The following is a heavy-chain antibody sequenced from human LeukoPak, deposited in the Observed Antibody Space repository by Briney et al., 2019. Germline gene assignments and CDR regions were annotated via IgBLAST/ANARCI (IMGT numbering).Heavy chain of an antibody. CDR3: AKDSHYDSGGYYYEDY. CDR2: LSGSGGQT. J-gene: IGHJ4*02. V-gene: IGHV3-23*01. CDR1: GFTFRSYA. D-gene: IGHD3-22*01. Sequence: GGSLRLSCVASGFTFRSYAMSWVRQAPGKGLEWVSSLSGSGGQTYYADSVKGRFTISRDNSENTVYLQMNSLRVEDTAVYYCAKDSHYDSGGYYYEDYWGQGTLVTVSS.